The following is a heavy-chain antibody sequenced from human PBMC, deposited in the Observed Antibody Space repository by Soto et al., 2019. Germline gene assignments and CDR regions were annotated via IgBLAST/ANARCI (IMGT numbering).Heavy chain of an antibody. CDR3: AKTVAGNNSLCDN. J-gene: IGHJ4*02. CDR1: GFTFSNYA. D-gene: IGHD6-19*01. Sequence: GGSLRLSCAASGFTFSNYAMNWVRQAPGKGLEWVSVIGGSGGDTFYADSARGRFTISRDNSKNTLFLQMNSLRAEDTAVYYCAKTVAGNNSLCDNGGQGTLVTVSS. CDR2: IGGSGGDT. V-gene: IGHV3-23*01.